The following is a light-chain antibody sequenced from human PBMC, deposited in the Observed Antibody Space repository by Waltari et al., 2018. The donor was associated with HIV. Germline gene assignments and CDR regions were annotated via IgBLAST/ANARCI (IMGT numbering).Light chain of an antibody. CDR3: QQYYDTPQT. CDR1: QTILYSSNNKNY. J-gene: IGKJ1*01. Sequence: DIVMTQSPDSLVVSLGERATINCKSSQTILYSSNNKNYLAWYQQKPGQPPKLLIYWASTRESGVPDRFSGGGSGSDFTLTISSLQAEDVAVYYCQQYYDTPQTFGQGTKVEIK. V-gene: IGKV4-1*01. CDR2: WAS.